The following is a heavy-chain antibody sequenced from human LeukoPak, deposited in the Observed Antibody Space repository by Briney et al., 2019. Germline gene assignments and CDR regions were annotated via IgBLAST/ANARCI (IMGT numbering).Heavy chain of an antibody. D-gene: IGHD5-12*01. J-gene: IGHJ4*02. CDR3: ARDRLDIVTTIIFDY. V-gene: IGHV1-18*01. CDR1: GYTFTSYG. Sequence: ASMKVCCKASGYTFTSYGIGWVRQAPGQGLEWMGWISAYDGNTDYAQNLQGRVTMTTDTSTSTAYMELRSLRSDDTAVYYCARDRLDIVTTIIFDYWGQGTLVTVSS. CDR2: ISAYDGNT.